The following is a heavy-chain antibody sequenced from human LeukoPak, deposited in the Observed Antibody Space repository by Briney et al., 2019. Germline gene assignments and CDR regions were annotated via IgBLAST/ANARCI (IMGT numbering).Heavy chain of an antibody. CDR3: ARGSTRGWGVSGY. J-gene: IGHJ4*02. CDR1: GGSFSGYY. Sequence: SETLSLTCAVYGGSFSGYYWSWIRQPPGKGLEWIGEINHSGSTNYNPSLKSRVTISVDTSKNQFSLKLSSVTAADTAVYYCARGSTRGWGVSGYWGQGTLVTVSS. CDR2: INHSGST. V-gene: IGHV4-34*01. D-gene: IGHD6-19*01.